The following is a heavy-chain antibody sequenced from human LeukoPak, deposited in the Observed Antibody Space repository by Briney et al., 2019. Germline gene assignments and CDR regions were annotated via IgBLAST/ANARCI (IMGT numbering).Heavy chain of an antibody. Sequence: GGALRLSCAASGVTFSSYWGHWVRDAPGKGRGWVSRINSEGSSRIYADSVKGRVTISRDNAKTTLYLQMNSLRADDTAMYYCARVSGSRNYYFGAFDIWGQGTMVTVSS. CDR2: INSEGSSR. CDR1: GVTFSSYW. J-gene: IGHJ3*02. V-gene: IGHV3-74*01. CDR3: ARVSGSRNYYFGAFDI. D-gene: IGHD3-10*01.